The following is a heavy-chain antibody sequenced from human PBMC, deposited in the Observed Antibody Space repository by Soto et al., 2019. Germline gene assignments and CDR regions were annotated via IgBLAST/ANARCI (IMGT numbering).Heavy chain of an antibody. J-gene: IGHJ4*02. Sequence: EVPLVESGGGLVQPGGSLRLSCAASGLRFSRDWMHWVRQAPGKGLEWVSRVKGDGSSTSYADSVKGRFTISRDNAKNTLFLQMDSLRAEDTAVYYCARALGYSESIYWGQGTLVTVSS. CDR3: ARALGYSESIY. V-gene: IGHV3-74*01. CDR1: GLRFSRDW. CDR2: VKGDGSST. D-gene: IGHD2-15*01.